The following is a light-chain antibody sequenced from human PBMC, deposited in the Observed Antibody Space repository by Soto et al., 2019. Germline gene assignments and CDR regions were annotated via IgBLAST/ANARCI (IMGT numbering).Light chain of an antibody. CDR1: SSDVGSYTL. Sequence: QSVLTQPASVSGSPGQSITISCTGSSSDVGSYTLVSWYQQHPGKVPKLMIYEVSKRPSGVSVRFSGSRSGNTASLTISGLQAEGEADYFCWSYAGSSTYVFGTGTKVTVL. V-gene: IGLV2-23*02. J-gene: IGLJ1*01. CDR3: WSYAGSSTYV. CDR2: EVS.